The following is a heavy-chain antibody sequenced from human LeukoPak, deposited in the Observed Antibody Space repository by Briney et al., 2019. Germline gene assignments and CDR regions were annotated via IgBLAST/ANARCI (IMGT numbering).Heavy chain of an antibody. CDR2: ISYTGSNK. D-gene: IGHD4-17*01. V-gene: IGHV3-30*18. Sequence: GGSLRLSCAASGFTFSNYGMHWVRQAPGKGLEWVAVISYTGSNKYYADSVRGRFTISRDNSKNTVSLQMNSLRAEDTAVYYCAKGIYGDHYFDYWGQGTLVTVSS. J-gene: IGHJ4*02. CDR3: AKGIYGDHYFDY. CDR1: GFTFSNYG.